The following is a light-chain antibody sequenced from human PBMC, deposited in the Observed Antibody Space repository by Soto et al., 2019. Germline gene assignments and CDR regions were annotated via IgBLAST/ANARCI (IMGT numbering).Light chain of an antibody. CDR1: SSDFGGYKY. V-gene: IGLV2-14*03. CDR3: GSYTGSNYV. Sequence: QSALTQPASVSGSPGQSITISCTGTSSDFGGYKYVSWYQHHPGKAPKLIIYDVRNRPSGVSNRFSGSKSGTMASLTISGLQAEDEADYFCGSYTGSNYVFGTGTKLTVL. CDR2: DVR. J-gene: IGLJ1*01.